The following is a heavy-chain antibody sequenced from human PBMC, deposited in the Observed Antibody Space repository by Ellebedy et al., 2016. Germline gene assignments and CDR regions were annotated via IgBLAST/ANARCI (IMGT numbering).Heavy chain of an antibody. Sequence: SETLSLTCAVYGGSFSGYYWSWIRQPPGKGLEWIGYIYYSGSTNYNPSLKSRVTISVDTSKNQFSLKLSSVTAADTAVYYCARGPYCGGDCYPIWYFDLWGRGTLVTVSS. D-gene: IGHD2-21*02. J-gene: IGHJ2*01. V-gene: IGHV4-59*01. CDR3: ARGPYCGGDCYPIWYFDL. CDR2: IYYSGST. CDR1: GGSFSGYY.